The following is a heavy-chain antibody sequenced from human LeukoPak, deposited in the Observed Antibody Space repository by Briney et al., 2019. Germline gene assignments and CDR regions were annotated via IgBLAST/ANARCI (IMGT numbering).Heavy chain of an antibody. CDR3: ARGLFLSGYLDGFDI. CDR1: GGSISSYY. J-gene: IGHJ3*02. D-gene: IGHD3-22*01. CDR2: IYYSGST. V-gene: IGHV4-59*01. Sequence: KPSETLSLTCTVSGGSISSYYWSWIRQPPGKGLEWIGYIYYSGSTNYNPSLKSRVTISVDTSKNQFSLKLSSVTVADTAVYYCARGLFLSGYLDGFDIWGQGTVVTVSS.